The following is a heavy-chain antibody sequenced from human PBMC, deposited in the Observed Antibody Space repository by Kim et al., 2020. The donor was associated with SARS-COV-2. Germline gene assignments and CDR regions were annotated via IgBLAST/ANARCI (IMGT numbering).Heavy chain of an antibody. CDR2: INHSGSS. Sequence: SETLSLTCAVYGGTFSGYYWSWIRQSPGKGLEWVGQINHSGSSHYNSSFGSRVSLSVDTYKNQFSLRLTSVTAADTAVYYCARDSITVIRVGGLDVWSRGTPLTVSS. CDR3: ARDSITVIRVGGLDV. J-gene: IGHJ6*02. V-gene: IGHV4-34*01. D-gene: IGHD3-10*01. CDR1: GGTFSGYY.